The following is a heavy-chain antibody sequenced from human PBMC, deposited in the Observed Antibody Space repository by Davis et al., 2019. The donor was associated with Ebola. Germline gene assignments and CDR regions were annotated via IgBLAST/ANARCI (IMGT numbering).Heavy chain of an antibody. CDR3: ARKPMFYGMDV. D-gene: IGHD3-10*02. Sequence: AASVKVSCKASGGTFSSYAISWVRQAPGQGLEWMGGIIPIFGTANYAQKFQGRVTITADESTSTAYMELRSLRSDDTAVYYCARKPMFYGMDVWGQGTTVTVSS. CDR2: IIPIFGTA. V-gene: IGHV1-69*13. J-gene: IGHJ6*02. CDR1: GGTFSSYA.